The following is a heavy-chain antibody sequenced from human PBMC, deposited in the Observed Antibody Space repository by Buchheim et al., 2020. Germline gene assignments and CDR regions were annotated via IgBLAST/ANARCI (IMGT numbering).Heavy chain of an antibody. CDR3: AKVGKGDYYYYGVDV. CDR1: GFTFSSYN. Sequence: QVQLVESGGGVVQPGKSLRLSCVTSGFTFSSYNMHWVRRAPGKGLEWVGLISYDGSNKYYADSVKGRFTIYRDNAENPGLLQMDSLRAEDTAVYYCAKVGKGDYYYYGVDVWGQGTT. CDR2: ISYDGSNK. J-gene: IGHJ6*02. V-gene: IGHV3-30*18.